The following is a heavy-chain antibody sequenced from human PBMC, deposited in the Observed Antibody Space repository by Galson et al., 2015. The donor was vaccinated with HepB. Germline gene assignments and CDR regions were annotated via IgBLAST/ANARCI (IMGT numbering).Heavy chain of an antibody. CDR3: ARDAITGTTPVDV. CDR1: GYTLTELS. CDR2: FDPEDGET. D-gene: IGHD1-7*01. Sequence: SVKVSCKVSGYTLTELSMHWVRQAPGKGLEWMGGFDPEDGETIYAQKFQGRATMTEDTSTDTAYMELSSLRSEDTAVYYCARDAITGTTPVDVWGQGTTVTVSS. J-gene: IGHJ6*02. V-gene: IGHV1-24*01.